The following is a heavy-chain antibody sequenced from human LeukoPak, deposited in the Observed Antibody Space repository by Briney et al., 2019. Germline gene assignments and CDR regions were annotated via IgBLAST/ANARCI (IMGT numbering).Heavy chain of an antibody. J-gene: IGHJ3*02. CDR1: GFTFSSYS. Sequence: GGSLRLSCAASGFTFSSYSMNWVRQAPGKGLEWVSSISSSSSYIYYADSVKGRFTISRDNAKNSLYLQMNSLRAEDTAVYYCARGGYCSSTSCYSHDAFDIWGQGTTVTVSS. CDR2: ISSSSSYI. D-gene: IGHD2-2*01. CDR3: ARGGYCSSTSCYSHDAFDI. V-gene: IGHV3-21*01.